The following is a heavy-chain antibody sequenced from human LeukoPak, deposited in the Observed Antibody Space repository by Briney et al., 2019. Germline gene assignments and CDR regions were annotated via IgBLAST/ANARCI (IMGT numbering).Heavy chain of an antibody. CDR3: ARGSVAGFAL. D-gene: IGHD6-19*01. CDR2: LYGGGST. J-gene: IGHJ5*02. CDR1: GFTARSTY. V-gene: IGHV3-53*04. Sequence: GGSLGLSCAGPGFTARSTYMSWVRQAPGKGLEWVSCLYGGGSTYYSDSVKGRFTISRHISKNTLYLQMNSLRPEDTAVYYCARGSVAGFALWGQGTLVTVSS.